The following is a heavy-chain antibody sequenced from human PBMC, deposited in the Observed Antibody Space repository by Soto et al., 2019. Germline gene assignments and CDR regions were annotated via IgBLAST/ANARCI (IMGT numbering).Heavy chain of an antibody. V-gene: IGHV4-30-2*01. D-gene: IGHD1-26*01. J-gene: IGHJ4*02. CDR3: ARGLISGSHYSGGWYYFDS. CDR2: IYHSGTS. CDR1: GDSISSGGFS. Sequence: PSETLSLTCAVSGDSISSGGFSWSWIRQPPGKGLEWIGYIYHSGTSFYNPTLKSRVTISVDGSKNQFSLKVNSVTAADTAVYYCARGLISGSHYSGGWYYFDSWGQGTQVTVSS.